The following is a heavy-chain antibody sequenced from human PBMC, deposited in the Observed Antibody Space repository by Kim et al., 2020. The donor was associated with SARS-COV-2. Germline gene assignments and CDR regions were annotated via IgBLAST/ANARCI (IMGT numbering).Heavy chain of an antibody. V-gene: IGHV3-23*01. D-gene: IGHD3-10*01. CDR3: AKDLVGSGDYYNFIDC. CDR1: GFPFSNYA. Sequence: GGSLRLSCAASGFPFSNYAMSWVRQAPGKGLEWVSAISGHGSNTYYADSVKGRFTISRDKSKSTLFLQMNSLRVEDTAVYYCAKDLVGSGDYYNFIDCWGQGTLVTVSS. J-gene: IGHJ4*02. CDR2: ISGHGSNT.